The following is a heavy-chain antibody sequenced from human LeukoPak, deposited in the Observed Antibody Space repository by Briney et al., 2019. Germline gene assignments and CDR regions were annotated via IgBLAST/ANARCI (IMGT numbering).Heavy chain of an antibody. D-gene: IGHD2-2*01. CDR1: GFTFSSYA. V-gene: IGHV3-23*01. J-gene: IGHJ4*02. CDR3: AKDCSSTSCPTSDY. Sequence: GGSLRLSCGASGFTFSSYAMSWVRQAPVKGLEWVSAISGSGVSTYYADSVKGRFTISRDNSKNTLYLQMNSLRAEDTAVYYCAKDCSSTSCPTSDYWGQGTLVTVSS. CDR2: ISGSGVST.